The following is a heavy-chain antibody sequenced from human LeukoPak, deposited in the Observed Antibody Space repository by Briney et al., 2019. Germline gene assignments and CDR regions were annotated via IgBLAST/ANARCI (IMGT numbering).Heavy chain of an antibody. CDR2: IKQDGSEK. Sequence: PGGSLRLSCAASGFTFSSYWMSWVRQAPGKGLEWVANIKQDGSEKYYADSVKGRFTISRDNAKNSLYLQMNSLRAEDTAVYYCARDRMVRGVSWFDPWGQGTLVTVSS. J-gene: IGHJ5*02. V-gene: IGHV3-7*01. D-gene: IGHD3-10*01. CDR3: ARDRMVRGVSWFDP. CDR1: GFTFSSYW.